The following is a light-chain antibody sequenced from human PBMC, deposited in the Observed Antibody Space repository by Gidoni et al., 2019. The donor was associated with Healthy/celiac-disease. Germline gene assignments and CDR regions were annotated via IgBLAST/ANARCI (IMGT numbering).Light chain of an antibody. CDR2: GKN. V-gene: IGLV3-19*01. Sequence: SSELTQAPAVSVALGQTVRITCQGDSLSSYYASWYQQKPGQAPVLVIYGKNNRPSGIPDRFSGSSSGNTASLTITGAQAEDEADYYCNSRDSSGNHVVFGGGNKLXV. CDR1: SLSSYY. CDR3: NSRDSSGNHVV. J-gene: IGLJ2*01.